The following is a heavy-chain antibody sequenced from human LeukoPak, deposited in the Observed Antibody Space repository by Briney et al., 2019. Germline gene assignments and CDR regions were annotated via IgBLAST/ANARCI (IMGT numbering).Heavy chain of an antibody. Sequence: GRSLRLSCAASGFTFSSYGMQWVRQAPGKGLEWVAVIWYDGSNKYHADSVKGRFTISRDNSRNTLYLQTDSLRAEDTAVYYCARWGSSSLDYWGQGTLVTVSS. J-gene: IGHJ4*02. CDR1: GFTFSSYG. V-gene: IGHV3-33*01. D-gene: IGHD6-6*01. CDR3: ARWGSSSLDY. CDR2: IWYDGSNK.